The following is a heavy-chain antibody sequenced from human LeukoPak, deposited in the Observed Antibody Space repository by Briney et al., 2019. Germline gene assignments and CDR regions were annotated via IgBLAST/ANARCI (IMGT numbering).Heavy chain of an antibody. CDR3: ARDLVGATLDY. CDR2: ISSSSSYI. CDR1: GFTFSSYS. V-gene: IGHV3-21*01. J-gene: IGHJ4*02. Sequence: GGSLRLSCAASGFTFSSYSMNWVCQAPGKGLEWVSSISSSSSYIYYADSVEGRFTISRDNAKNSLYLQMNSLRAEDTAVYYCARDLVGATLDYWGQGTLVTVSS. D-gene: IGHD1-26*01.